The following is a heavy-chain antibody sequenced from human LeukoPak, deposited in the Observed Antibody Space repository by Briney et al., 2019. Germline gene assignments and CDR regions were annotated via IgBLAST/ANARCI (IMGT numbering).Heavy chain of an antibody. CDR1: GFSLTTDGVA. CDR2: IYWDDEK. Sequence: SGPTLVNPTQTLTLTCTFSGFSLTTDGVAMGWIRQPPGKALEWLALIYWDDEKRYSPSLKSRLTITKDTSKNQVVLTMTNMDSVDTATYFCAHSPLYDYLWGHDRYTNRFDYWGQGTLVTVSS. D-gene: IGHD3-16*01. J-gene: IGHJ4*02. CDR3: AHSPLYDYLWGHDRYTNRFDY. V-gene: IGHV2-5*02.